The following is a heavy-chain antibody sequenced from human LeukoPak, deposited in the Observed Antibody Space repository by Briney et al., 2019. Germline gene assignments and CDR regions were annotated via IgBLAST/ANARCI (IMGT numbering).Heavy chain of an antibody. J-gene: IGHJ4*02. V-gene: IGHV1-18*01. Sequence: VASVKVSCKASGYTFTSYGISRVRQAPGQGLEWMGWISAYNGNTNYAQKLQGRVTMTTDTSTSTAYMELRSLRSDDTAVYYCARECLHYDFWSGYSGFLLDYWGQGTLVTVSS. CDR1: GYTFTSYG. D-gene: IGHD3-3*01. CDR3: ARECLHYDFWSGYSGFLLDY. CDR2: ISAYNGNT.